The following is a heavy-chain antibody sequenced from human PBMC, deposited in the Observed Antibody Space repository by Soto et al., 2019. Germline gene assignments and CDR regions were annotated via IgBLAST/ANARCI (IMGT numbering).Heavy chain of an antibody. CDR3: AKNWNWGSLVH. Sequence: SETPSLTCTVSGDSISTDDWSWIRQSPGKGLEWIGFIYYGGSTNYNPSLKSRVTISVDTPKNQFSLKLSSVTAADTAVYYCAKNWNWGSLVHWGQGTLVTVSS. V-gene: IGHV4-59*08. CDR2: IYYGGST. CDR1: GDSISTDD. D-gene: IGHD7-27*01. J-gene: IGHJ4*02.